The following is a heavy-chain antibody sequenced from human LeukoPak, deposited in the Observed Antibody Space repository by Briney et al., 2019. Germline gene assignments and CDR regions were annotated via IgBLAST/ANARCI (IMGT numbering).Heavy chain of an antibody. CDR2: IIPILGIA. J-gene: IGHJ6*02. CDR1: GGTFSSYA. Sequence: SVKVSCKASGGTFSSYAISWVRQAPGQGLEWMGRIIPILGIANYAQKFQGRVTITADKSTSTAYMELSSLRSEDTAVYYCATTSITMIVVVIDYYYGMDVWGQGTTVTVSS. D-gene: IGHD3-22*01. V-gene: IGHV1-69*04. CDR3: ATTSITMIVVVIDYYYGMDV.